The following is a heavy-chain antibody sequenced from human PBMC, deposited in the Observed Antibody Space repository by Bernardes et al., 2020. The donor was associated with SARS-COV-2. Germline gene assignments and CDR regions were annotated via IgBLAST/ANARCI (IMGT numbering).Heavy chain of an antibody. V-gene: IGHV1-2*02. D-gene: IGHD5-18*01. CDR1: GYTFTGYY. CDR2: INPNSGGT. Sequence: ASVKVSCKASGYTFTGYYMHWVRQAPGQGLEWMGWINPNSGGTNYAQKFQGRVTMTRDTSISTAYMELSRLRSDDTAVYYCARDCHPLPMVTFAFDIWGQGTMVTVSS. J-gene: IGHJ3*02. CDR3: ARDCHPLPMVTFAFDI.